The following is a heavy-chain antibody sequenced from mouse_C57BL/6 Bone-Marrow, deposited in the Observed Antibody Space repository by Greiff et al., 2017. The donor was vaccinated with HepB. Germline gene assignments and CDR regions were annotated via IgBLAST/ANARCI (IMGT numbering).Heavy chain of an antibody. CDR2: IYPGDGDT. D-gene: IGHD1-1*01. J-gene: IGHJ3*01. CDR1: GYAFSSYW. CDR3: ARDYYGSRWFAY. Sequence: VKLQESGPELVKPGASVKISCKASGYAFSSYWMNWVKQRPGKGLEWIGRIYPGDGDTNYNGKFKGKATLTADKSSSTAYMQLSSLTSEDSAVYFCARDYYGSRWFAYWGQGTLVTVSA. V-gene: IGHV1-82*01.